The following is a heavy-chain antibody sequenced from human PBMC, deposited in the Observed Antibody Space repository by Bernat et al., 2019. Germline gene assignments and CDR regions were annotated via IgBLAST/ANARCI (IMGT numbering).Heavy chain of an antibody. J-gene: IGHJ4*02. CDR2: IWYDGSNK. Sequence: QVQLVESGGGVVQPERSLRLSCAASGFTFSSYGMLWVRPAPGKGLEWVAIIWYDGSNKYYVDSVKGRFTISRDSSKNTVYLQMNSLRAEDTAVYYCARLGSRWSFDYWGQGTLVTVSS. CDR1: GFTFSSYG. V-gene: IGHV3-33*01. CDR3: ARLGSRWSFDY. D-gene: IGHD6-13*01.